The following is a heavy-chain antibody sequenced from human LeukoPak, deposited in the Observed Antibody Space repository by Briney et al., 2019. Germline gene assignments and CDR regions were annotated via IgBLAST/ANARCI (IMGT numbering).Heavy chain of an antibody. D-gene: IGHD3-9*01. J-gene: IGHJ4*02. Sequence: GESLKISCKGSGYRFTSYWISWVRQMPGKGLEWMGKIDPSDSYTNYSPSFQGHVTISADKSISTAYLQWSSLKASDTAMYYCARLYILNSEGLYYFDYWGQGTLVTVSS. CDR1: GYRFTSYW. V-gene: IGHV5-10-1*01. CDR2: IDPSDSYT. CDR3: ARLYILNSEGLYYFDY.